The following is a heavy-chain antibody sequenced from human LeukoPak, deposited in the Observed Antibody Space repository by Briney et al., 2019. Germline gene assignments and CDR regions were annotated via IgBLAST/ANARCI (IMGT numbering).Heavy chain of an antibody. CDR1: GFTFSSYS. CDR3: ARDLGDGYNHFDY. CDR2: ISSSSSYI. D-gene: IGHD5-24*01. V-gene: IGHV3-21*04. Sequence: GGSLRLSCAASGFTFSSYSMTWVRQAPGKGLEWVSSISSSSSYIYYADSVKGRFTISRDNAKNSLYLQMNSLRAEDTAVYYCARDLGDGYNHFDYWGQGTLVTVSS. J-gene: IGHJ4*02.